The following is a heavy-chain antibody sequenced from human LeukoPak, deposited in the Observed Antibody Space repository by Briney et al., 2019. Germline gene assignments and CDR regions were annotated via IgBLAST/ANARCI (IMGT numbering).Heavy chain of an antibody. D-gene: IGHD3-22*01. V-gene: IGHV4-39*01. CDR2: IYYSGST. J-gene: IGHJ4*02. CDR1: GGCISSSSYY. CDR3: ARQVGYYDSSGPIGWFDY. Sequence: SETLSLTCTVSGGCISSSSYYWGWIRQPPGKGLEWIGSIYYSGSTYYNPSLKSRVTISVDTSKNQFSLKLSSVTAADTAVYYCARQVGYYDSSGPIGWFDYWGQGTLVTVSS.